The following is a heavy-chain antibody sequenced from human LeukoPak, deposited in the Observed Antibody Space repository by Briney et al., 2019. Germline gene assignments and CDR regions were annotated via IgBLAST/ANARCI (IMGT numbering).Heavy chain of an antibody. CDR3: ARGTSYYYDSSGYPLAFQH. Sequence: SETLSLTCSVSGDSIISFHWSWIRQPAGKGLEWIGRIYSSGDTNYSPSLKGRVTISVDTSKNQFSLKLSSVTAADTAVYYCARGTSYYYDSSGYPLAFQHWGQGTLVAVSS. D-gene: IGHD3-22*01. CDR2: IYSSGDT. J-gene: IGHJ1*01. CDR1: GDSIISFH. V-gene: IGHV4-4*07.